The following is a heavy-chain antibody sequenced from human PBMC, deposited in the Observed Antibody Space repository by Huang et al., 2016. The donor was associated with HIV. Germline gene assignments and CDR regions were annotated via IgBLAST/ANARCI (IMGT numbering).Heavy chain of an antibody. Sequence: QVQLQESGPGLVKPSETLSLTCTVSGGSLTSYYWSWIRQAPERGLEWIGYTYYISHSGATIYSPSLKSRVTFSVDTSKNQFSLRLSSVTAADTAVYYCASGNYYDRRGEYPAFDSWGQGILVTVSS. D-gene: IGHD3-22*01. CDR2: TYYISHSGAT. J-gene: IGHJ4*02. CDR1: GGSLTSYY. CDR3: ASGNYYDRRGEYPAFDS. V-gene: IGHV4-59*01.